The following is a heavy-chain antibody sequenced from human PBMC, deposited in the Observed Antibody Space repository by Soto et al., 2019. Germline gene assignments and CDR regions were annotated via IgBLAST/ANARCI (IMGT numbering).Heavy chain of an antibody. CDR2: INTLSGDT. CDR3: ARSLLNVILPLAY. CDR1: GYTFSGYY. V-gene: IGHV1-2*02. Sequence: QVQLVQSGAEVKKPGASGKVSCTASGYTFSGYYMHLVRQSPGQGLEWMGWINTLSGDTSFTQKFQGRLAMTRATSIDTAFRDVSRLTSADTSIYYCARSLLNVILPLAYWGQGTMVSVSS. J-gene: IGHJ4*02. D-gene: IGHD3-3*02.